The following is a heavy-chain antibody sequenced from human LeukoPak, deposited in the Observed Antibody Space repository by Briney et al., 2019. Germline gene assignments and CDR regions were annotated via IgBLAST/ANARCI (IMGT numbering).Heavy chain of an antibody. V-gene: IGHV3-48*01. D-gene: IGHD3-3*02. CDR3: ALKAFRSAVDC. J-gene: IGHJ4*02. Sequence: PGGSLSLSRAASGFTFTTYGMNWVRQAPGKGLEGVAYISSSCTTIYYAGSVNGRLTNSRDNAKNSLYLQMNSLRAEDTAVYYCALKAFRSAVDCWGQGSLVTVSS. CDR1: GFTFTTYG. CDR2: ISSSCTTI.